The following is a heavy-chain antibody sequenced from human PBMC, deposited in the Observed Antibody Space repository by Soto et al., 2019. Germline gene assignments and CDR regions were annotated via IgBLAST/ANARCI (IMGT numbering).Heavy chain of an antibody. CDR1: GFTFSTYN. CDR2: ISSTSNYI. V-gene: IGHV3-21*01. Sequence: GGSLRLSCAASGFTFSTYNMNWVRQAPGKXLEWVASISSTSNYIYYADSVRGRFTISRDDAKSSLFLQMNSLRAEDTAVYYCAGDGSSAITSYYYYYGMDVWGQGTTVTVSS. J-gene: IGHJ6*02. CDR3: AGDGSSAITSYYYYYGMDV. D-gene: IGHD6-13*01.